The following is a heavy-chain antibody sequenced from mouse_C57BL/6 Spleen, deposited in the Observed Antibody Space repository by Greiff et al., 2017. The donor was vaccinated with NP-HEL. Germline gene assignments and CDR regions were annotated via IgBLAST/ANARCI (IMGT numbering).Heavy chain of an antibody. CDR1: GYTFTSYW. CDR2: INPSSGYT. Sequence: VQLQQSGAELAKPGASVKLSCKASGYTFTSYWMHWVNQRPGQGLEWIGYINPSSGYTKYNQKFKDKATLTADKSSSTAYMQLSSLTYEDSAVYYCGRSGEGAYWYFDDWGKGTTVTVSS. CDR3: GRSGEGAYWYFDD. J-gene: IGHJ1*03. D-gene: IGHD3-1*01. V-gene: IGHV1-7*01.